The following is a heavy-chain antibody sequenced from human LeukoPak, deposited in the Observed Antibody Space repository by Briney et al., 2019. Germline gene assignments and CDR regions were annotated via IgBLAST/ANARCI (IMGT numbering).Heavy chain of an antibody. CDR3: ARDAPIAVAGTALWYYYGMDV. D-gene: IGHD6-19*01. J-gene: IGHJ6*04. CDR2: ISSSSSYI. V-gene: IGHV3-21*01. CDR1: GFTFSSYS. Sequence: GGSLRLSCAASGFTFSSYSMNWVSQAPGKGLEWVSSISSSSSYIYYADSVKGRFTISRDNAKNSLYLQMNSLRAEDTAVYYCARDAPIAVAGTALWYYYGMDVWGKGTTVTVSS.